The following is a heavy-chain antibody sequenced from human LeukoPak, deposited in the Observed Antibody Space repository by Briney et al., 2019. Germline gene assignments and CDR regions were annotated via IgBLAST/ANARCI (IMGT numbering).Heavy chain of an antibody. CDR1: GYTFTSYA. D-gene: IGHD5-24*01. Sequence: ASVKVSCKASGYTFTSYAMNWVRQAPGQGLEWMGWINTNTGNPTYAQGLTGRFVFSLDTSVSTAYLQISSLKAEDTAVYYCARPLVRQSRWLQPYYYYGMDVWGQGTTVTVSS. CDR3: ARPLVRQSRWLQPYYYYGMDV. J-gene: IGHJ6*02. CDR2: INTNTGNP. V-gene: IGHV7-4-1*02.